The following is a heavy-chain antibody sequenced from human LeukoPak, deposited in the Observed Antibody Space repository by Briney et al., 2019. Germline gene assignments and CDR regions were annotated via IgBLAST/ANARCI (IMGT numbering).Heavy chain of an antibody. J-gene: IGHJ6*02. CDR1: GFTFSSYG. CDR2: IWYDGSNK. CDR3: ARQYSSSSGSHYYYYGMDV. V-gene: IGHV3-33*01. D-gene: IGHD6-6*01. Sequence: GRSLRLSCAASGFTFSSYGMHWVRQAPGKGLEWVAVIWYDGSNKYYADSVKGRFTISRDNSKNTLYLQMNSLRAEDTAVYYCARQYSSSSGSHYYYYGMDVWGQGTTVTVSS.